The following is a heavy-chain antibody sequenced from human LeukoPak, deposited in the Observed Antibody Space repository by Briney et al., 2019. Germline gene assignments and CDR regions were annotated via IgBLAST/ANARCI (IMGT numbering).Heavy chain of an antibody. D-gene: IGHD4-23*01. CDR2: INHSGNT. CDR3: ARREPHGDYGGKIRYYYYMDV. CDR1: GGSFSGCY. Sequence: SETLSLTCAVYGGSFSGCYWSWIRQPPGKGLEWIGEINHSGNTNSNPSLKSRVTMSVDTSKNQFSLKLSSLTAADTAMYYCARREPHGDYGGKIRYYYYMDVWGKGTTITISS. V-gene: IGHV4-34*01. J-gene: IGHJ6*03.